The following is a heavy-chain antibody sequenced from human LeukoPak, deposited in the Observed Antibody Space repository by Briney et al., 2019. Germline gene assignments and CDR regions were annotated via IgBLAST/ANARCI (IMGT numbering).Heavy chain of an antibody. CDR2: IWYDGSNK. J-gene: IGHJ4*02. CDR3: AKDSSGSGYPT. D-gene: IGHD3-22*01. V-gene: IGHV3-33*06. Sequence: GGSLRLXCAASGFTFSSYGMHWVRQAPGKGLEWVAVIWYDGSNKYYADSVKGRFTISRDNSKNTLYLQMNSLRAEDPAVYYCAKDSSGSGYPTWGQGPLVTVSS. CDR1: GFTFSSYG.